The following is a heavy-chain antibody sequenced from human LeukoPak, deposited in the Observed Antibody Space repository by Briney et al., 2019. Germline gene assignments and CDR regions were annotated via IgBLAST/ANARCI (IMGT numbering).Heavy chain of an antibody. CDR1: GFTVDSNY. D-gene: IGHD6-13*01. Sequence: GGSLRLSCATSGFTVDSNYMSWVRQAPGKGLEWVSAISGSGGSTYYADSVKGRFTISRDNSKNTLYLQMNSLRAEDTAVYYCAKSPIAAAPTIFDYWGQGTLVTVSS. J-gene: IGHJ4*02. CDR2: ISGSGGST. CDR3: AKSPIAAAPTIFDY. V-gene: IGHV3-23*01.